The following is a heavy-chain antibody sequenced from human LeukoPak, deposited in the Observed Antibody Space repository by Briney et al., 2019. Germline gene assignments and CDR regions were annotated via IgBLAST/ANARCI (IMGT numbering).Heavy chain of an antibody. J-gene: IGHJ4*02. CDR2: IRNKANSYTT. CDR3: ARVGIVGATGYFDN. V-gene: IGHV3-72*01. D-gene: IGHD1-26*01. Sequence: GGSLRLSCAASGFTFSDHYIAWVRQPPGKGLEWIGRIRNKANSYTTAYAASVKARFIISRDDSKNSLYLRMNSLKTEDTAVYYCARVGIVGATGYFDNWGQGTLVTVSP. CDR1: GFTFSDHY.